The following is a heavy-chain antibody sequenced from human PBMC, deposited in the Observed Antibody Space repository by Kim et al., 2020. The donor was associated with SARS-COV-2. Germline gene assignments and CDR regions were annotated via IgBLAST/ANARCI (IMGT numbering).Heavy chain of an antibody. Sequence: SETLSLTCTVSGDSLSSDYWSWNRQPAGKGLEWIGRIYTSGRTNYNPSLQSRVTMSVDMSKSQFSLKLSSVTAADTAVYYCASALGHWGQGTLVTVSS. CDR1: GDSLSSDY. V-gene: IGHV4-4*07. CDR3: ASALGH. J-gene: IGHJ4*02. D-gene: IGHD3-16*02. CDR2: IYTSGRT.